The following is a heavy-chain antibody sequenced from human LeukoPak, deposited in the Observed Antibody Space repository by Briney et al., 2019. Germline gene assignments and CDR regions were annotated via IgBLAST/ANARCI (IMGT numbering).Heavy chain of an antibody. Sequence: GGSLRLSCVASGFAFSNYWMSWVRQPPGKGLEWVANIKQDESEKHYVDSVKGRFTISRDNAKNSLYLQMNSLRAEDTAVYYCARENFWSGYLIDYWGQGTLVTVSS. J-gene: IGHJ4*02. CDR2: IKQDESEK. V-gene: IGHV3-7*01. CDR3: ARENFWSGYLIDY. D-gene: IGHD3-3*01. CDR1: GFAFSNYW.